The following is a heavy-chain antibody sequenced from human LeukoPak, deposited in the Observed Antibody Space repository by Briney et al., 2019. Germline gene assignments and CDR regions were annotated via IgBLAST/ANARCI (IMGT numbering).Heavy chain of an antibody. V-gene: IGHV3-53*01. CDR3: ARFGAAGVRGNWFDP. J-gene: IGHJ5*02. CDR1: GFTVSSNY. CDR2: IYSGGST. Sequence: GGSLRLSCAASGFTVSSNYMSWVRPAPGKGLEWVLVIYSGGSTYYADSVKGRFTIFRDNSKNTLYLQMNSLRAEDTAVYYCARFGAAGVRGNWFDPWGQGTLVTVSS. D-gene: IGHD6-13*01.